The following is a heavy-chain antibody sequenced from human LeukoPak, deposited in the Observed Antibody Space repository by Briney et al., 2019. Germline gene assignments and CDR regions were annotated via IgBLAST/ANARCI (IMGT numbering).Heavy chain of an antibody. Sequence: ASVKVSYKASGYTFTGYYIHWVRQAPGQGLEWMGWINPQNTGTNYAQKFQDRVTMTRDTSIRTAYMVLIRLKSDDTAVFYCARGGPLEWAPDAFDLWGQGTMVTVSS. J-gene: IGHJ3*01. D-gene: IGHD1-1*01. CDR1: GYTFTGYY. CDR3: ARGGPLEWAPDAFDL. V-gene: IGHV1-2*02. CDR2: INPQNTGT.